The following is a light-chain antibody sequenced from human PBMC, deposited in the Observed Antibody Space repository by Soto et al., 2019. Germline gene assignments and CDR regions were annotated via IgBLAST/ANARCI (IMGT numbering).Light chain of an antibody. CDR2: DTS. Sequence: QAVVTQEPSLTVSPGGTVTLTCGSSTGAVTSGHYPYWFQQKPGQAPRTLIYDTSNKHSWTPVRFSGSLLGGKAALTLSGAQPEDEAEYFCLLSYSAAHVVFGGGTKLTVL. CDR1: TGAVTSGHY. J-gene: IGLJ2*01. V-gene: IGLV7-46*01. CDR3: LLSYSAAHVV.